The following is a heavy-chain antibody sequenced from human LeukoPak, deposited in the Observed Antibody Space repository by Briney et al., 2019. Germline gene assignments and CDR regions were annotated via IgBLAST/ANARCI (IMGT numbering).Heavy chain of an antibody. D-gene: IGHD4-11*01. Sequence: ASVKVSCKASGYTFTSYYMHWGRQAPGQGLEWRGIINPSGGSTSYAQKCQGRGTMTRDMSTSTVYMELSSLGAEDTAVYYCARDPLAYSTYYYYMDVWGKGTTVTVSS. CDR2: INPSGGST. V-gene: IGHV1-46*01. CDR3: ARDPLAYSTYYYYMDV. J-gene: IGHJ6*03. CDR1: GYTFTSYY.